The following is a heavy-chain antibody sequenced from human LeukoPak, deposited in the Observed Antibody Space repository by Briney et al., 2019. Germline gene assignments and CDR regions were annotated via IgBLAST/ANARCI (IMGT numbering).Heavy chain of an antibody. CDR2: IFTSGGA. Sequence: SETLSLTCTVSGGSISSYYWTWIRQPAGKGLEWIGRIFTSGGANYNPSLKSRVTMSVDTSKNQLSLKLTSVTAADTAVYYCAGAYYYGSGSYYSALFAYWGQGTLVTVSS. CDR1: GGSISSYY. J-gene: IGHJ4*02. V-gene: IGHV4-4*07. CDR3: AGAYYYGSGSYYSALFAY. D-gene: IGHD3-10*01.